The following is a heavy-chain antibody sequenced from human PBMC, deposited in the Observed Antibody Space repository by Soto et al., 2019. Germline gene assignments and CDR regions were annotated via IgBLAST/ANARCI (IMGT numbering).Heavy chain of an antibody. CDR1: GYTFTGYF. V-gene: IGHV1-2*02. Sequence: QVQLLQSGAEVKKPGASVKVSCKASGYTFTGYFMHWVRQATGQGLEWMGWINPYSGGADYAQSCQGRVTITRDTSISTVYMELSRLRFDPTAVYYCARVIRGAYYNSPLDTWGQGTVVTVP. CDR2: INPYSGGA. CDR3: ARVIRGAYYNSPLDT. D-gene: IGHD3-10*01. J-gene: IGHJ5*02.